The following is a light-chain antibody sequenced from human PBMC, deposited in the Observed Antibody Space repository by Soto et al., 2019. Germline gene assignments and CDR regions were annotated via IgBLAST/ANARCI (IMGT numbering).Light chain of an antibody. CDR3: QQYNIWPPWT. Sequence: ILMTQSPATLSVSPGERATLSCRASQSVSNNLAWYQQKPGQAPRLLIYDASTRATGIPVRFSGSGSGTEFTLTISGLQSEDFAVYYCQQYNIWPPWTFGQGTKVEVK. CDR2: DAS. V-gene: IGKV3-15*01. J-gene: IGKJ1*01. CDR1: QSVSNN.